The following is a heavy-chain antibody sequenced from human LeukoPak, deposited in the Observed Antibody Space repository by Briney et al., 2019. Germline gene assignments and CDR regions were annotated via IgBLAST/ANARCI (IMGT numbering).Heavy chain of an antibody. Sequence: TGGSLRLSCAASGFTFSSYAMSWVRQAPGKGLEWVSAISGSGGSTYYADSVKGRFTISRDNSKNTLHLQMNSLRAEDTAVYYCAKDLEYSSSFFDYWGQGTLVTVSS. CDR3: AKDLEYSSSFFDY. V-gene: IGHV3-23*01. CDR2: ISGSGGST. J-gene: IGHJ4*02. CDR1: GFTFSSYA. D-gene: IGHD6-6*01.